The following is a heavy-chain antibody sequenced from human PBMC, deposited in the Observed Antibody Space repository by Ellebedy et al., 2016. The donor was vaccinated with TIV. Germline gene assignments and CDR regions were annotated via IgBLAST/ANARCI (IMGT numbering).Heavy chain of an antibody. Sequence: AASVKVSCKASGYTFTSYAMHWVRQAPGQRLEWMGWINTGNGDTKYSQKFQGRVTITRDTSANTAYMELSSLGSEDTAVYYCARDLPECSGGSCYYGWFDPWGQGTLVTVS. D-gene: IGHD2-15*01. V-gene: IGHV1-3*04. CDR3: ARDLPECSGGSCYYGWFDP. J-gene: IGHJ5*02. CDR2: INTGNGDT. CDR1: GYTFTSYA.